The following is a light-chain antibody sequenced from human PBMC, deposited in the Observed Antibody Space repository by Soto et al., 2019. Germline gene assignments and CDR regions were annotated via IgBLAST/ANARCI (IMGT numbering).Light chain of an antibody. V-gene: IGLV2-11*01. Sequence: QSALTQPRSVSGSPGQSVTISCTGTSSDVGGYNYVSWYQQHPGKAPKLMIYDVSKRPSGVPDRFSGSKSGNTASLTTSGLQAEDEADYYCCSYAGSYTFGYVFGTGTKLTVL. CDR1: SSDVGGYNY. CDR2: DVS. J-gene: IGLJ1*01. CDR3: CSYAGSYTFGYV.